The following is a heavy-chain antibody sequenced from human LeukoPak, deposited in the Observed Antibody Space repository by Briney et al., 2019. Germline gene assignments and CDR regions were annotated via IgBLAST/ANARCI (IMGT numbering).Heavy chain of an antibody. CDR3: ATAHCSSTSCYPHDAFDI. CDR2: FDPEDGET. CDR1: GYTLTELS. Sequence: ASVKVSCKVSGYTLTELSMHGVRQAPGKGLEWMGGFDPEDGETIYAQKFQGRVTMTEDTSTDTAYMELSSLRSEDTAVYYCATAHCSSTSCYPHDAFDIWGQGTMVTVSS. J-gene: IGHJ3*02. D-gene: IGHD2-2*01. V-gene: IGHV1-24*01.